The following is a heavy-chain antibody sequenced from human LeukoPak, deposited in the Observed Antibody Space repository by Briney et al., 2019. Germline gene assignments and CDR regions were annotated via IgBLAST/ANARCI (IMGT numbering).Heavy chain of an antibody. CDR1: GYTFTGYY. CDR3: ARVIAVAQGDWFDP. J-gene: IGHJ5*02. Sequence: GASVKVSCKASGYTFTGYYMHWVRQAPGQGLEWMGWINPNSGGTNYAQKFQGRVTMTRDTSISTAHMELSRLRSDDTAVYYCARVIAVAQGDWFDPWGQGTLVTVSS. D-gene: IGHD6-19*01. CDR2: INPNSGGT. V-gene: IGHV1-2*02.